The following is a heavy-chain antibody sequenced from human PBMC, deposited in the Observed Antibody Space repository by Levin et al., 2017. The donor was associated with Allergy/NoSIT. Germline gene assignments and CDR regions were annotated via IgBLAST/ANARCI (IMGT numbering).Heavy chain of an antibody. D-gene: IGHD5-18*01. CDR2: LPLSGRRP. CDR1: CFTFRFYC. CDR3: ARGYSYEDL. V-gene: IGHV3-74*01. Sequence: SLLLSFSSSCFTFRFYCMYWVRQAPGPFLFFFSLLPLSGRRPRYADSVKGRFTISRDNAKNTLYLQMNSLRAEDTAVYYCARGYSYEDLWGRGTLVTVSS. J-gene: IGHJ2*01.